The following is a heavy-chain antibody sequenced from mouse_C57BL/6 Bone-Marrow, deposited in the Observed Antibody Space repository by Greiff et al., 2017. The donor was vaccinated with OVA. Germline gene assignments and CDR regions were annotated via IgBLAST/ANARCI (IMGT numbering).Heavy chain of an antibody. Sequence: EVQLQESGGGLVQPGGSMKLSCVASGFTFSNYWMNWVRQSPEKGLEWVAQIRLKSDNYATHYAESVKGRFTISRDDSKSSVYLQMNNLRAEDTGIYYCTYDYSPWFAYWGQGTLVTVSA. D-gene: IGHD2-4*01. CDR1: GFTFSNYW. CDR2: IRLKSDNYAT. V-gene: IGHV6-3*01. CDR3: TYDYSPWFAY. J-gene: IGHJ3*01.